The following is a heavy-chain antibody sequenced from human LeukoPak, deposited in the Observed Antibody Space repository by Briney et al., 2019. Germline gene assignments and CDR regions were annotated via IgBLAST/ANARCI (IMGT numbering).Heavy chain of an antibody. CDR3: ARDCGGGSCYGPYDAFDI. D-gene: IGHD2-15*01. CDR2: ISGSGGST. Sequence: GGDLRLSCAASGFTFSSYAMSWVRQAPGKGLEWVSVISGSGGSTYYADSVKGRFTISRDNSKNTLYLQMNSLRAEDTAVYYCARDCGGGSCYGPYDAFDIWGQGTMVTVSS. CDR1: GFTFSSYA. J-gene: IGHJ3*02. V-gene: IGHV3-23*01.